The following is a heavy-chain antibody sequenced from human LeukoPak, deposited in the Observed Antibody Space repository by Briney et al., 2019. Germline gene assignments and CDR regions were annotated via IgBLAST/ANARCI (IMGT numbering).Heavy chain of an antibody. J-gene: IGHJ4*02. Sequence: GGSLRLSCAASGFTFSSYPMSWVRQAPGKGLEGVSALSGSGGRTHYADSVKGRFTISRDNSKNTLYLQMYSLTAEDTAVYYWPKDTKDTAMGPSDYWGQGTLVTASS. CDR3: PKDTKDTAMGPSDY. D-gene: IGHD5-18*01. CDR1: GFTFSSYP. V-gene: IGHV3-23*01. CDR2: LSGSGGRT.